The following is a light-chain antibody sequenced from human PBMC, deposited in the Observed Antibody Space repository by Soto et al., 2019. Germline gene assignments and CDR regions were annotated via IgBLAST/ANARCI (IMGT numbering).Light chain of an antibody. CDR1: SSDVGCYNY. CDR3: SSYTSSSTYVV. CDR2: DVS. J-gene: IGLJ2*01. V-gene: IGLV2-14*01. Sequence: QSALTQPASVSGSPGQSITISCTGTSSDVGCYNYVSWYQQHPGKAPKLMIYDVSNRPSGVSNRFSGSKSGNTASLTISGIQAEDEADYYCSSYTSSSTYVVFGGGTKLTVL.